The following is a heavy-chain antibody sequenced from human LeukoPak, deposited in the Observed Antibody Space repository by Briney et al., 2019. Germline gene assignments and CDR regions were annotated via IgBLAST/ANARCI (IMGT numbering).Heavy chain of an antibody. Sequence: PGGSLRLSCAASGFTFSSYSMNWVRQAPGKGLEWVSSISSSSSYIYYADSVKGRFTISRDNAENSLFLQMNSLRAEDTAVYYCARDLRYGVVLETDDRGNYWGQGTLVVVSS. CDR1: GFTFSSYS. CDR3: ARDLRYGVVLETDDRGNY. J-gene: IGHJ4*02. V-gene: IGHV3-21*01. D-gene: IGHD4-17*01. CDR2: ISSSSSYI.